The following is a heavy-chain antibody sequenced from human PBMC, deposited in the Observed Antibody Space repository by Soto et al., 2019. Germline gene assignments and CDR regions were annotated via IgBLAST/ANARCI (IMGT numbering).Heavy chain of an antibody. D-gene: IGHD1-1*01. CDR2: INAGNGNT. V-gene: IGHV1-3*01. Sequence: QVQLVQSGAEVKKPGASVKVSCKASGYIFTHYAMHWVRQAPGQSLEWMGWINAGNGNTQYSQKFQDRVTFTRDTSASIVYMELSSLRSEDTAVFYCTRLETEYWGQGTRSPSPQ. CDR3: TRLETEY. J-gene: IGHJ4*02. CDR1: GYIFTHYA.